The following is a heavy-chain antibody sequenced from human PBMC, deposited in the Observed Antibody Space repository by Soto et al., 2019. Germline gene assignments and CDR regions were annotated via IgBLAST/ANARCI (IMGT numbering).Heavy chain of an antibody. V-gene: IGHV3-15*01. J-gene: IGHJ4*02. Sequence: PGGSLRLSCAASGFTFSNAWMSWVRQAPGKGLEWVGRIKSKTDGGTTDYAAPVKGRFTISRDDSKNTLYLQMNSLNTEDTAVYYCTTEDYNWNYRLLDYWGQGTLVTVSS. CDR3: TTEDYNWNYRLLDY. CDR2: IKSKTDGGTT. CDR1: GFTFSNAW. D-gene: IGHD1-7*01.